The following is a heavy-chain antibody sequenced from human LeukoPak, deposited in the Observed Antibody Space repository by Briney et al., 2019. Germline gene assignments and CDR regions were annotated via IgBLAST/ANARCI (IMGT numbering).Heavy chain of an antibody. CDR2: IYSGGST. J-gene: IGHJ4*02. CDR3: ARPYYDILTAFDY. CDR1: GFTVSSNY. V-gene: IGHV3-66*04. Sequence: PGGSLRLSCAASGFTVSSNYMSWVRQAPGKGLEWVSVIYSGGSTYYADSVKGRFTISRDNSKNTLYLQMNSLRAEDTAVYYCARPYYDILTAFDYWGQGTLVTVSS. D-gene: IGHD3-9*01.